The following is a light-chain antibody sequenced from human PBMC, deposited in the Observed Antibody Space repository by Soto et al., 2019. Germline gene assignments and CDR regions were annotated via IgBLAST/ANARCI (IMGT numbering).Light chain of an antibody. CDR2: AAS. CDR3: QQSYTTLPFT. J-gene: IGKJ3*01. V-gene: IGKV1-39*01. Sequence: DIQMTQSPSSLSASVGDRVTITCRTGQSISTYLNWYQQKPGKAPKLLIYAASNLQSGVPSRFSGSGAGTDFTLTISSLQPEDFATYYCQQSYTTLPFTFGPGTKVDMK. CDR1: QSISTY.